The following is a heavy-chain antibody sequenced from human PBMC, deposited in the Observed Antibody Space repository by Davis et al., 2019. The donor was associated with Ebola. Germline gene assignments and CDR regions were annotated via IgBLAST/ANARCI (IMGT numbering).Heavy chain of an antibody. CDR1: GYSFTTYW. V-gene: IGHV5-51*01. CDR2: IYPGDSET. J-gene: IGHJ4*02. D-gene: IGHD3-3*02. CDR3: ARRGGWSGAFLDY. Sequence: PAGSLRLSCKGSGYSFTTYWSGWVRQLPGKGLEWMGIIYPGDSETRYSPSFQGQATTSADKSNSTAYLQWSSLKASDTAMYYCARRGGWSGAFLDYWGQGTLVTVSS.